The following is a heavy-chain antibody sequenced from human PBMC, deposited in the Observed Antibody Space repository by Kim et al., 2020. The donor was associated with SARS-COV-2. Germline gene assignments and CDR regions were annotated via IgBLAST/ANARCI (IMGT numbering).Heavy chain of an antibody. J-gene: IGHJ4*02. D-gene: IGHD3-10*01. CDR3: ARAVWFRELLDYYFDY. Sequence: PSLKSRVTISVDKSKKQFSLKLRSVTAADTAVYYCARAVWFRELLDYYFDYWGQGTLVTVSS. V-gene: IGHV4-4*02.